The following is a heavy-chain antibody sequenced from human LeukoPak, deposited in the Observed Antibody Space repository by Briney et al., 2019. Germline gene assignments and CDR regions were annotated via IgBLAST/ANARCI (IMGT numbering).Heavy chain of an antibody. CDR3: ARDRHSSGWYNWFDP. J-gene: IGHJ5*02. CDR2: ISANTGNP. D-gene: IGHD6-19*01. V-gene: IGHV7-4-1*02. Sequence: ASVKVSCKSSGYTFTSYAMNWVRQAPGQGLEWMGWISANTGNPTYAQGFTGRFVFSLDTSVSTAYLQISSLKAEDTAVYYCARDRHSSGWYNWFDPWGQGTLVTVSS. CDR1: GYTFTSYA.